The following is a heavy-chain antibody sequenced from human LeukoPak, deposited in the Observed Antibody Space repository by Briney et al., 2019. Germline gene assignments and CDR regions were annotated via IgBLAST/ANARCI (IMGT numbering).Heavy chain of an antibody. CDR3: ASQHSSGYYRPFDY. D-gene: IGHD3-22*01. CDR2: ISGSGGSR. CDR1: GFTFSSYA. J-gene: IGHJ4*02. Sequence: GGSLRLSCAASGFTFSSYAMSWVRQAPGKGLEWVSTISGSGGSRYYADSVKGRFTISRDNSKNTLYVQMNSLRAEDTAVYYCASQHSSGYYRPFDYWGQGTLVTVSS. V-gene: IGHV3-23*01.